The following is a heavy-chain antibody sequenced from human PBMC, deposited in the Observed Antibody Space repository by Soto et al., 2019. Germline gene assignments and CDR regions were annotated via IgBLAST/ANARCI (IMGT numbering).Heavy chain of an antibody. CDR1: GFTFSGSA. V-gene: IGHV3-73*01. CDR3: TIYLGDNRNYINYFDY. Sequence: EVQLVESGGGLVQPGGSLKLSCAASGFTFSGSAMHWVRQASGKGLEWVGRIRSKGNTYATAYAASVKGRFTISRDDSKNKAFLQMSSLKAEDTAVYYCTIYLGDNRNYINYFDYWGQGTLVTVAA. CDR2: IRSKGNTYAT. J-gene: IGHJ4*02. D-gene: IGHD1-1*01.